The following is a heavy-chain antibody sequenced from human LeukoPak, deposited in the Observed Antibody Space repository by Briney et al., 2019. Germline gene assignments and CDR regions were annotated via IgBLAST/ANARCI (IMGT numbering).Heavy chain of an antibody. J-gene: IGHJ5*02. Sequence: ASVKVSCKASGYTFTGYYMHWVRQAPGQGLEWMGWINPKSGGTNYAQKFQGRVTMTRDTSISTAYMGLSRLTSDDTAVYYCARGPSGWYDDWGQGTLVTVSS. CDR3: ARGPSGWYDD. CDR2: INPKSGGT. CDR1: GYTFTGYY. V-gene: IGHV1-2*02. D-gene: IGHD6-19*01.